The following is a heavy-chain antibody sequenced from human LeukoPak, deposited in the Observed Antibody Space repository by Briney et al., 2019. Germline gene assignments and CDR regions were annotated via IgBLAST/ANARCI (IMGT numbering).Heavy chain of an antibody. D-gene: IGHD3-3*01. CDR3: AKHIYGVVSIQQ. Sequence: PGGSLRLSCAASGFTFRDAWMTWVRQAPGKGLEWVGRIRSQTDGGTTDYAVSVQGRFTISRDDSKNTLYLQMSSLKTEDTAVYYCAKHIYGVVSIQQWGQGTLVTVSS. V-gene: IGHV3-15*01. CDR2: IRSQTDGGTT. J-gene: IGHJ1*01. CDR1: GFTFRDAW.